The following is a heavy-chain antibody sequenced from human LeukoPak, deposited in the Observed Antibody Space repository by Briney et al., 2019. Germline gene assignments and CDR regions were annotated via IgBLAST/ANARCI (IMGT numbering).Heavy chain of an antibody. CDR1: GFTFSSYS. CDR2: ISSSSSYK. D-gene: IGHD3-22*01. Sequence: GGSLRLSCAASGFTFSSYSMNWVRQAPGKGLEWVSSISSSSSYKYYADSVKGRFTISRDNAKNSLYLQMNSLRAEDTAVYYCAREGYYDSSGYYNIGFHPWGQGTLVIVSS. CDR3: AREGYYDSSGYYNIGFHP. V-gene: IGHV3-21*04. J-gene: IGHJ1*01.